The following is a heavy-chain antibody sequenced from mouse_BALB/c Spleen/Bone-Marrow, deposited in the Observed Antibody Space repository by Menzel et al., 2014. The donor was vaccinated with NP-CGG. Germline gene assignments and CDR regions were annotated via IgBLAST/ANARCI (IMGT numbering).Heavy chain of an antibody. V-gene: IGHV1-18*01. D-gene: IGHD2-4*01. J-gene: IGHJ1*01. CDR1: GYSFTGYT. CDR3: ARRDYGGYFDV. CDR2: INPYNGGT. Sequence: EVQRVESGPELVKPGASMKISCKASGYSFTGYTMNWVKQSHGKNLEWIGLINPYNGGTIYNQKFKGKATLTVDKSSSTAYMELLSLTSEDSAVYYCARRDYGGYFDVWGAGTTITVSS.